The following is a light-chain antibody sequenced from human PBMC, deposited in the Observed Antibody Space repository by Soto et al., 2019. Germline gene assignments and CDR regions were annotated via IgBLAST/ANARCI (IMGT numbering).Light chain of an antibody. J-gene: IGLJ1*01. Sequence: QSVLTQPASVSGSPGQSITTSCSGTSSDIGSYDHVAWYQRFPGKSHKLIIYAVSDRPSGVSDRFSGSKSGISASLTISGLQIEDEADYYCISYTDRQSYLFGTGTKVTVL. CDR1: SSDIGSYDH. V-gene: IGLV2-14*03. CDR2: AVS. CDR3: ISYTDRQSYL.